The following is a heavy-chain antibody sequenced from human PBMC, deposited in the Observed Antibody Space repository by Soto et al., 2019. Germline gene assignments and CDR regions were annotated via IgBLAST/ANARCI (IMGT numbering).Heavy chain of an antibody. CDR2: TYYKSKWNN. CDR1: GDSVSSNSAG. V-gene: IGHV6-1*01. Sequence: PSQTLSLTFAISGDSVSSNSAGWNWIRQSPSRGLEWLGRTYYKSKWNNDYALSVKSRITINPDTSKNQFSLHLYSVTPEDTAVYYCTGITWFRGMDVWGQGTLVTVSS. J-gene: IGHJ4*02. CDR3: TGITWFRGMDV. D-gene: IGHD3-10*01.